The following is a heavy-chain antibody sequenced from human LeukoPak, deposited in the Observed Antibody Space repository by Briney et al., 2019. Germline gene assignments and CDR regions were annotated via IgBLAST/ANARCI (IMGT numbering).Heavy chain of an antibody. CDR1: GLTFSGYA. Sequence: GGSLRLSCAASGLTFSGYAMSWVRQAPGKGLEWVSAISGSGGSTYYADSVKGRFTISRDNSKNTLYLQMNSLRAEDTAVYYCAKYTYYDILTGYCDFDYWGQGTLVTVSS. D-gene: IGHD3-9*01. CDR2: ISGSGGST. J-gene: IGHJ4*02. CDR3: AKYTYYDILTGYCDFDY. V-gene: IGHV3-23*01.